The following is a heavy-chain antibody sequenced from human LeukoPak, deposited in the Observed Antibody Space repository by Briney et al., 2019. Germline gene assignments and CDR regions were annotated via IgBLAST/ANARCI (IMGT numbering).Heavy chain of an antibody. Sequence: SETLSLTCTVSGGSISSYYWSWIRQPPGRGLEWIGYIYYSGSTNYNPSLKSRVTISLDTSKNQFSLKLSSVTAADTAVYYCARFRELSYYYYYGMDVWGQGTTVTVSS. CDR3: ARFRELSYYYYYGMDV. D-gene: IGHD1-26*01. V-gene: IGHV4-59*08. J-gene: IGHJ6*02. CDR2: IYYSGST. CDR1: GGSISSYY.